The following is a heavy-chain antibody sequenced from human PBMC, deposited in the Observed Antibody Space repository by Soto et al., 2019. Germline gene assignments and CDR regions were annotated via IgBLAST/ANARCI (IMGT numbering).Heavy chain of an antibody. D-gene: IGHD2-21*02. Sequence: QVQLVQSGAEVKKPGSSVKVSCKASGGTFSSYAISWVRQAPGQGLEWMGGIIPIFGTANYAQKFQGRVSMTADDSTSTAYRELGSLSSEDTAVYYCAGHIVVVTAMRDYGMDVWGQGTTVTVSS. J-gene: IGHJ6*02. CDR2: IIPIFGTA. CDR3: AGHIVVVTAMRDYGMDV. V-gene: IGHV1-69*01. CDR1: GGTFSSYA.